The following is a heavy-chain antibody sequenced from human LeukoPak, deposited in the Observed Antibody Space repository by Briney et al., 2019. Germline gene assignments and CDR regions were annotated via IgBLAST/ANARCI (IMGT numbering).Heavy chain of an antibody. D-gene: IGHD3-3*01. CDR3: ARVGNPLVTVFAWFDP. V-gene: IGHV4-39*07. Sequence: PSETLSLTCTVSGGSISSSSYYWGWIRQPPGKGLEWIGSIYYSGSTYYNPSLKSRVTISVDTSKNQFSLKLSSVTAADTAVYYCARVGNPLVTVFAWFDPWGQGTLVTVSS. CDR1: GGSISSSSYY. J-gene: IGHJ5*02. CDR2: IYYSGST.